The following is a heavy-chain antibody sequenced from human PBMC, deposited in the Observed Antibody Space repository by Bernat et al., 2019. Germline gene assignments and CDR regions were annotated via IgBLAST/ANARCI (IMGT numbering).Heavy chain of an antibody. D-gene: IGHD3-3*01. CDR3: ARDSTEYYDFWSGYRKFDY. CDR1: GFTFSDYY. CDR2: ISSSGSTI. V-gene: IGHV3-11*04. Sequence: QVQLVESGGGVVQPGRSLRLSCAASGFTFSDYYMSWIRQAPGKGLDWVSYISSSGSTIYYADSVKGRFTISRDNAKNSLYLQMNSLRAEDTAVYYCARDSTEYYDFWSGYRKFDYWGQGTLVTVSS. J-gene: IGHJ4*02.